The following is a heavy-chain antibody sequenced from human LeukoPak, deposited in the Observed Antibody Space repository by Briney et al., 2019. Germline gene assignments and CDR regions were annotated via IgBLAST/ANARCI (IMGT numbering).Heavy chain of an antibody. V-gene: IGHV4-61*08. CDR1: GVSLNSDGYY. CDR2: SYYSRST. J-gene: IGHJ2*01. CDR3: SREGLDL. Sequence: PSETLSLTCTVSGVSLNSDGYYWIWIRQPQGQEPEWTGYSYYSRSTNYNQSLKCRVTISVDTSKNQFSLKLTSVTAADTAVDDCSREGLDLWGRGTMVTVSS.